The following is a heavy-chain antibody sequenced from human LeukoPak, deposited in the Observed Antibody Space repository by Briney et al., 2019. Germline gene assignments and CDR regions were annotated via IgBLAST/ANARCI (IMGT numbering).Heavy chain of an antibody. J-gene: IGHJ4*02. CDR3: ARGSLAYYYDSSGYFDY. CDR1: GYTFTSYG. Sequence: ASVMVSCKASGYTFTSYGISWVRQAPGQGLEWMGWISAYNGNTNYAQKLQGRVTMTTDTSTSTAYMELRSLRSDDTAVYYCARGSLAYYYDSSGYFDYWGQGTLVTVSS. CDR2: ISAYNGNT. V-gene: IGHV1-18*01. D-gene: IGHD3-22*01.